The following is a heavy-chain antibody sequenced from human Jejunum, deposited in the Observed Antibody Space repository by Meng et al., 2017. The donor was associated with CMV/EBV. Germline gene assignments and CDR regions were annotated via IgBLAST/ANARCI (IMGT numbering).Heavy chain of an antibody. Sequence: NSCGYYWGWIRQPPGKGLEWIGSIYGSGSPYYKPSLKSRVTISVDTSKNQFSLKLSSVTAADTAVYYCARWGTYYYDSSGSYFFDYWGQGTLVTVSS. D-gene: IGHD3-22*01. CDR1: NSCGYY. V-gene: IGHV4-38-2*01. CDR2: IYGSGSP. CDR3: ARWGTYYYDSSGSYFFDY. J-gene: IGHJ4*02.